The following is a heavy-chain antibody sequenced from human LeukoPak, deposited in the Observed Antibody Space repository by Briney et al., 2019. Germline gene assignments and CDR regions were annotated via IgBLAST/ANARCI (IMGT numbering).Heavy chain of an antibody. V-gene: IGHV3-7*01. Sequence: GGSLRLSCAASGFTFSSYWMSWVRQAPGKGLEWVANIKQDGSEKYYVDSVKDRFTISRDNAKNSLYLQMNSLRAEDTAVYYCARDSVGYSYGTNWFDPWGQGTLVTVSS. J-gene: IGHJ5*02. D-gene: IGHD5-18*01. CDR3: ARDSVGYSYGTNWFDP. CDR1: GFTFSSYW. CDR2: IKQDGSEK.